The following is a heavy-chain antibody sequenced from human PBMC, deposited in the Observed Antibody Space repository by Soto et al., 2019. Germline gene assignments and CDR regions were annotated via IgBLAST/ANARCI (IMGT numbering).Heavy chain of an antibody. CDR2: ISAYNGNT. CDR3: ARGGTPIDS. D-gene: IGHD3-16*01. Sequence: QVQLVQSGAEVKKPGASVKVSCKTSGYTFTNLGLSWVRQAPGQGLERMGWISAYNGNTNYAQNFQGRVTRTTDTSTSIAYMELRSLRSGGTAVYYCARGGTPIDSWGQGTLVTVSS. CDR1: GYTFTNLG. J-gene: IGHJ4*02. V-gene: IGHV1-18*01.